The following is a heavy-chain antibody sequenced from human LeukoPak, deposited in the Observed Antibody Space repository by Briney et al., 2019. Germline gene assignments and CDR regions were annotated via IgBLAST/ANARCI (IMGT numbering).Heavy chain of an antibody. CDR1: GGTFSSYA. Sequence: ASVKVSSKASGGTFSSYAISWVRQAPGQGLEWMGGIIPIFGTANYAQKFQGRVTITADESTSTAYMELSSLRSEDTAVYYCAMRYCSGGSCYSSWFDPWGQGTLVTVSS. V-gene: IGHV1-69*13. D-gene: IGHD2-15*01. J-gene: IGHJ5*02. CDR3: AMRYCSGGSCYSSWFDP. CDR2: IIPIFGTA.